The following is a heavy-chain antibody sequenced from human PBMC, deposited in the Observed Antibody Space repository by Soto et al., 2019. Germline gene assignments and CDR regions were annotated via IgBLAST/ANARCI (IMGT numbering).Heavy chain of an antibody. CDR3: ARGLTRMNNRSWFDP. CDR2: VSYDGSNK. V-gene: IGHV3-30-3*01. CDR1: GFTFSDYA. J-gene: IGHJ5*02. Sequence: GGSLRLSCAASGFTFSDYAIHWVRQAPGKGLEWVAVVSYDGSNKYYADSVKGRFSISRENSKNTLYLQMNSLRAEDTAVYYCARGLTRMNNRSWFDPWGQGTLVTVS. D-gene: IGHD1-20*01.